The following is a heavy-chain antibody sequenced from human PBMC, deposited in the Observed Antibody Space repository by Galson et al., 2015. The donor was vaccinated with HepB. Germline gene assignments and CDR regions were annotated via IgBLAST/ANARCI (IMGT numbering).Heavy chain of an antibody. J-gene: IGHJ5*02. CDR2: INNDGTST. CDR1: GFTFSSYW. V-gene: IGHV3-74*01. CDR3: ARALGLRFLEDWFDP. Sequence: SLRLSCAASGFTFSSYWMHWVRQAPGKGLVWVSRINNDGTSTRYADSVKGRFTISRDNAKNTLSLQMNSLRAEDTAVYYCARALGLRFLEDWFDPWGQGTLVTVSS. D-gene: IGHD3-3*01.